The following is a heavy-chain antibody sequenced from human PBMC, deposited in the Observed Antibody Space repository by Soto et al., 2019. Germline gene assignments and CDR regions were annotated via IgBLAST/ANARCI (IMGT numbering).Heavy chain of an antibody. Sequence: GGSLRLSCAASGFTFSSYAMSWVRQAPGKGLEWVSAISGSGGSTYYADSVKGRFTISRDNSKNTLYLQMNSLRAEDTAVYYCAKGLHCSGGSCYSGYYYYYMDVWGKGTTVTVSS. D-gene: IGHD2-15*01. CDR1: GFTFSSYA. V-gene: IGHV3-23*01. CDR3: AKGLHCSGGSCYSGYYYYYMDV. J-gene: IGHJ6*03. CDR2: ISGSGGST.